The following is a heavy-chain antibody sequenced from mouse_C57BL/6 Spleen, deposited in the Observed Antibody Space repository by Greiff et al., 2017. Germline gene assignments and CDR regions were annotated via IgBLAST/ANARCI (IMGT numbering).Heavy chain of an antibody. CDR1: GYTFTSYW. V-gene: IGHV1-74*01. J-gene: IGHJ2*01. Sequence: QVQLQQPGAELVKPGASVKVSCKASGYTFTSYWMHWVKQRPGQGLEWIGRIHPSDSDTNYNQQFKGMATLTVDKSSRTAYKPLSSLTSEDSAVYYCAIDYDGYYHYGCQGTTLTVAS. CDR2: IHPSDSDT. D-gene: IGHD2-3*01. CDR3: AIDYDGYYHY.